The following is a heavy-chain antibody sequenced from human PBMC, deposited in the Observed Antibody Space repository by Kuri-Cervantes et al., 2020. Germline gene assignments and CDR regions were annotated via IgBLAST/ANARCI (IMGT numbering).Heavy chain of an antibody. Sequence: GESLKISCAASGFTFSSYAMHWVRQAPGKGLEWVAVISYDGSNKYYADSVKGRFTTSRDNSKNTLYLQMNSLRAEDTAVYYCARDAGPYYRWVGAFDIWGQGTMVTVSS. CDR2: ISYDGSNK. D-gene: IGHD3-22*01. V-gene: IGHV3-30-3*01. CDR1: GFTFSSYA. J-gene: IGHJ3*02. CDR3: ARDAGPYYRWVGAFDI.